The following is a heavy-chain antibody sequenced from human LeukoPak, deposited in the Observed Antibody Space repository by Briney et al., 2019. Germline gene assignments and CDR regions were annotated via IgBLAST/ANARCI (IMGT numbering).Heavy chain of an antibody. CDR3: ARVARLHYYDSRAQSLFDI. CDR1: GGTFSSYA. CDR2: IIPIFGTA. D-gene: IGHD3-22*01. J-gene: IGHJ3*02. Sequence: SVKVSCKASGGTFSSYAISWVRQAPGQGLEWMGGIIPIFGTANYAQKFQGRVTITADESTSTAYMELSSLRSEDTAVYYCARVARLHYYDSRAQSLFDIWGQGTMVTVSS. V-gene: IGHV1-69*13.